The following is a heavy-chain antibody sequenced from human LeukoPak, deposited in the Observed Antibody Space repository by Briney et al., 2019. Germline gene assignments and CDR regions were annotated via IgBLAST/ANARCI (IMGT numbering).Heavy chain of an antibody. J-gene: IGHJ3*02. D-gene: IGHD1-26*01. Sequence: ASVKVSCKASGYTFTSYAMHWVRQAPGQRLEWMGWINAGNGNTKYSQKFQGRVTITRDTSASTAYMELSSLRSEDTAVYYCARARVGATIILGPLLDIWGQGTMVTVSS. V-gene: IGHV1-3*01. CDR1: GYTFTSYA. CDR3: ARARVGATIILGPLLDI. CDR2: INAGNGNT.